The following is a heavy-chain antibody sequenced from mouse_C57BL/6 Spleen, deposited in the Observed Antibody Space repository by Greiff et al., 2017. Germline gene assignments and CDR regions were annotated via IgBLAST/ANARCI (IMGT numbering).Heavy chain of an antibody. V-gene: IGHV1-26*01. Sequence: VQLQQSGPELVKPGASVKISCKASGYTFTDYYMNWVKQSHGKSLEWIGDINPNNGGTSYNQKFKGKATLTVDKSSSTAYMELRSLTSEDSAVYYCANTYYYGSSYGAMDYWGQGTSVTVSS. CDR2: INPNNGGT. J-gene: IGHJ4*01. CDR3: ANTYYYGSSYGAMDY. CDR1: GYTFTDYY. D-gene: IGHD1-1*01.